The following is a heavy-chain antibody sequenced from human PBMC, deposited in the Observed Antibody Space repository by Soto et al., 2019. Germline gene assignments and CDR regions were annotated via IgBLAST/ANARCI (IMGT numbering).Heavy chain of an antibody. Sequence: TSETLSLTCAVSGGSISSSNWWSWVRQPPGRGLEWIGEIYPSGSSNYNSSLKSRVSISVDKSKNQFSLKLSSMTAADTAVYYCARKDYGDYGWFDPWGQGTLVTVSS. CDR1: GGSISSSNW. CDR3: ARKDYGDYGWFDP. D-gene: IGHD4-17*01. CDR2: IYPSGSS. V-gene: IGHV4-4*02. J-gene: IGHJ5*02.